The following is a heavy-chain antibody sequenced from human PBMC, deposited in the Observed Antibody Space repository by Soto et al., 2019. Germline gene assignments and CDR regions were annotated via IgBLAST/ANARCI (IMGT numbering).Heavy chain of an antibody. J-gene: IGHJ4*02. Sequence: PSETLSLTCTVSGGSISSSSYYWGWIRQPPGKGLEWIGNVYYSGTTYYNPSLKSRVTMPVDTSKNQFSLKLSSVTAADTAVYYCASSRRIGDYFDYWGQGTLVTVSS. CDR3: ASSRRIGDYFDY. V-gene: IGHV4-39*01. D-gene: IGHD2-15*01. CDR2: VYYSGTT. CDR1: GGSISSSSYY.